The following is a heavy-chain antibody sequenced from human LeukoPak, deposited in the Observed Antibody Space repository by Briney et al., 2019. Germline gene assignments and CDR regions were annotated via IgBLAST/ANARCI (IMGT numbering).Heavy chain of an antibody. J-gene: IGHJ4*02. D-gene: IGHD3-9*01. CDR3: AKDRFDWLLYNYFDY. CDR2: ISGSGGST. Sequence: PGGSLRLSCAASGFTFSSYAMSWVRQAPGKGLEWVSAISGSGGSTYYADSVKGRFTISRDNSKNTLYLQMNSLRAEDTAVYYCAKDRFDWLLYNYFDYWGQGTLVTVSS. CDR1: GFTFSSYA. V-gene: IGHV3-23*01.